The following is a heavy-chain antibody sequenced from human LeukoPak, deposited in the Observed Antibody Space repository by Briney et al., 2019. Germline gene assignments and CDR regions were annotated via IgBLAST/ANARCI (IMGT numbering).Heavy chain of an antibody. J-gene: IGHJ4*02. D-gene: IGHD6-13*01. Sequence: SETLSFTCTVSSGSISNYYWSWIRQPPGKGLEWIGYMYYSGSTNYNPSLKSRVTISADTSKNQFSLKLSSVTAADTAVYYCAGGLIAAAGTRVDYWGQGTLVTVSS. CDR3: AGGLIAAAGTRVDY. V-gene: IGHV4-59*01. CDR2: MYYSGST. CDR1: SGSISNYY.